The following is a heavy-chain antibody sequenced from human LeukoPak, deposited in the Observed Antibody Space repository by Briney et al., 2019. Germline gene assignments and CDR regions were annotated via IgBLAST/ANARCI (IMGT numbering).Heavy chain of an antibody. Sequence: GGSLRLSCAASEFTFSNFSMSWVRQAPRKGLEWVASISGTGHNTYYTDSVKGRFTISRDNPKNTLYLQMNSLRPEDTAVYYCAKTEVGYSYVYWGQGTLLSVSS. V-gene: IGHV3-23*01. J-gene: IGHJ4*02. D-gene: IGHD5-18*01. CDR1: EFTFSNFS. CDR2: ISGTGHNT. CDR3: AKTEVGYSYVY.